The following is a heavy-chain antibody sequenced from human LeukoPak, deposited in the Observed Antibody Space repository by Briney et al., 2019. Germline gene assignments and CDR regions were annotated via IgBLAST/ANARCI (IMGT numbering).Heavy chain of an antibody. CDR2: ISAYNGNT. CDR3: ARDSTGYSNPQRPLVVTAGWFDP. CDR1: GYTFTIYG. V-gene: IGHV1-18*01. J-gene: IGHJ5*02. D-gene: IGHD2-21*02. Sequence: ASVKVSCKASGYTFTIYGISWVRQAPGQGLEWMGWISAYNGNTNYAQKLQGRVTMTTDTSTSTAYMELRSLGSDDTAVYYCARDSTGYSNPQRPLVVTAGWFDPWGQGTLVTVSS.